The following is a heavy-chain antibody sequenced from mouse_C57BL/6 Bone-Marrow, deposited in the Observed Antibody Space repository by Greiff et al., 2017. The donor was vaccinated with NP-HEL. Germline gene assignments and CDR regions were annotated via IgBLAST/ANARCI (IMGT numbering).Heavy chain of an antibody. CDR3: ARPDYYGSPYYAMDY. J-gene: IGHJ4*01. D-gene: IGHD1-1*01. Sequence: VQLQQSGPVLVKPGASVKMSCKASGYTFTDYYMNWVKQSHGKSLEWIGVINPYNGGPSYNQKFKGKATLTVDKSSSTAYMELNSLTSEDSAVYYCARPDYYGSPYYAMDYWGQGTSVTVSS. CDR2: INPYNGGP. CDR1: GYTFTDYY. V-gene: IGHV1-19*01.